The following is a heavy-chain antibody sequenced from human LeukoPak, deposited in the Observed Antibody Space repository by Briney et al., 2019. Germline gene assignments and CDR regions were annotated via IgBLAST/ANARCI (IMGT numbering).Heavy chain of an antibody. J-gene: IGHJ6*03. CDR2: IIPIFGTA. CDR3: ARGELLWFGGYYYMDV. CDR1: GFTFSSYA. V-gene: IGHV1-69*01. Sequence: GGSLRLSCAASGFTFSSYAISWVRQAPGQGLEWMGGIIPIFGTANYAQKFQGRVTITADESTSTAYMELSSLRSEDTAVYYCARGELLWFGGYYYMDVWGKGTTVTISS. D-gene: IGHD3-10*01.